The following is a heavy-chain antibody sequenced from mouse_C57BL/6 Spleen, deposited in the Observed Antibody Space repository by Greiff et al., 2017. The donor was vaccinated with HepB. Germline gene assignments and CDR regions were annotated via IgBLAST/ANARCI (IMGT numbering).Heavy chain of an antibody. CDR1: GYTFTDYY. J-gene: IGHJ2*01. CDR2: IYPGSGNT. D-gene: IGHD1-1*01. V-gene: IGHV1-76*01. Sequence: QVQLKQSGAELVRPGASVKLSCKASGYTFTDYYINWVKQRPGQGLEWIARIYPGSGNTYYNEKFKGKATLTAEKSSSTAYMQLSSLTSEDSAVYFCARSAYGSSLFDYWGQGTTLTVSS. CDR3: ARSAYGSSLFDY.